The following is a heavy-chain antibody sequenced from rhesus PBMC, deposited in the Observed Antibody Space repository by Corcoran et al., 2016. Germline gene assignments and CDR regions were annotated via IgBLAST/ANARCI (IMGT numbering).Heavy chain of an antibody. Sequence: QVQLQGSGPGLVKPSETLSLTCAVSGASISTNRWNRSRQSPGKGLEWIGEISGSGITKYNPDLKSRVTFSKDASKNQVSLNLRSVTAADTAVYYCGMSSGNYYFNNWGQGVLVTVSS. CDR1: GASISTNR. CDR2: ISGSGIT. J-gene: IGHJ4*01. V-gene: IGHV4-80*01. D-gene: IGHD6-31*01. CDR3: GMSSGNYYFNN.